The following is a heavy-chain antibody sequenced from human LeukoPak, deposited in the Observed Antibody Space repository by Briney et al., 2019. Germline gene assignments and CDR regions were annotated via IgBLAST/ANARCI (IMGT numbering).Heavy chain of an antibody. J-gene: IGHJ2*01. CDR2: ISGSGGST. CDR1: GFTFSSYA. Sequence: GGPLRLSCAASGFTFSSYAMSWVRQAPGKGLEWVSAISGSGGSTYYADSVKGRFTISRDNSKNTLYLQMNSLRAEDTAVYYCAKYSPKIEWFGELLADWYFDLWGRGTLVTVSS. CDR3: AKYSPKIEWFGELLADWYFDL. V-gene: IGHV3-23*01. D-gene: IGHD3-10*01.